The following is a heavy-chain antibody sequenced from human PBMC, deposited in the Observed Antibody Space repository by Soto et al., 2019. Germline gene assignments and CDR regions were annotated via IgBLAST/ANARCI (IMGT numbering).Heavy chain of an antibody. CDR1: GYTFTSYG. J-gene: IGHJ3*02. V-gene: IGHV1-18*01. D-gene: IGHD5-12*01. CDR3: AVKRGYSGYDWGYDAFDI. CDR2: ISAYNGNT. Sequence: ASVKVSCKASGYTFTSYGISWVRQAPGQGLEWMGWISAYNGNTNCAQKLQGRVTMTTDTSTSTAYMELRSLRSDDTAVYYCAVKRGYSGYDWGYDAFDIWGQGTMVTVSS.